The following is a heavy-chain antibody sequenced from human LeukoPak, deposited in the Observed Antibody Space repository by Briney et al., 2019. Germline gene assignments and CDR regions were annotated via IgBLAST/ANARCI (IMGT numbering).Heavy chain of an antibody. CDR3: ARSGGYKGFCDI. J-gene: IGHJ3*02. CDR2: IYYSGST. Sequence: PSETLSLTCTVSGDSISSNYWSWIRQPPGRGLEWIGYIYYSGSTKYNPSLKSRVTISVDTSKNQFSLNLSSVTAADTAVYYCARSGGYKGFCDIWGQGTMVTVSS. V-gene: IGHV4-59*01. CDR1: GDSISSNY. D-gene: IGHD5-24*01.